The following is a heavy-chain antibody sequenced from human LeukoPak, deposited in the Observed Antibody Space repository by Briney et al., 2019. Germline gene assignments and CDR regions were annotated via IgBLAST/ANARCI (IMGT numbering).Heavy chain of an antibody. CDR2: ISAYNGNT. CDR1: GYTFTSYG. J-gene: IGHJ6*03. V-gene: IGHV1-18*01. CDR3: ARGGEHCSGGSCYYYYYMDV. Sequence: GASVKVSCKASGYTFTSYGISWVRQAPGQGLEWMGWISAYNGNTNYAQKLQGRVTMTTDTSTSTAYMELRSLRSDDTAVYYCARGGEHCSGGSCYYYYYMDVWGKGTTVTVSS. D-gene: IGHD2-15*01.